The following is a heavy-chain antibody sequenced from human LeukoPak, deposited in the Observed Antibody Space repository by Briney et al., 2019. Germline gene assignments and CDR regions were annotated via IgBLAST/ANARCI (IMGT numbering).Heavy chain of an antibody. CDR2: ISGSGGST. D-gene: IGHD6-13*01. Sequence: GGSLRLSCAASGFTFSSYAMSWVRQAPGKGLEWVSAISGSGGSTYYADSVKGRFTISRDNSKNTLYLQMSSLRAEDTAVYYCATAADSSPGNYGYWGQGTLVTVSS. CDR1: GFTFSSYA. CDR3: ATAADSSPGNYGY. V-gene: IGHV3-23*01. J-gene: IGHJ4*02.